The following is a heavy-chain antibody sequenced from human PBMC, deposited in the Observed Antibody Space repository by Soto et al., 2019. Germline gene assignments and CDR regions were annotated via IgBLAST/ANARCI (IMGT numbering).Heavy chain of an antibody. Sequence: SVKVSCKASGGTFSSYTISWVRQAPGQGLEWMGRIIPILGIANYAQKFQGRVTITADKSTSTAYMELSSLRSEDTAVYYCARDSLGTSYYDILTGYYTGAKFDPWGQGTLVTVSS. CDR3: ARDSLGTSYYDILTGYYTGAKFDP. D-gene: IGHD3-9*01. CDR1: GGTFSSYT. V-gene: IGHV1-69*04. CDR2: IIPILGIA. J-gene: IGHJ5*02.